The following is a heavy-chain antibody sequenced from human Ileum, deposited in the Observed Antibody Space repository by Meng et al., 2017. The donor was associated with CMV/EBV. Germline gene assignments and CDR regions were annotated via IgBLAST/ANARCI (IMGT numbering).Heavy chain of an antibody. D-gene: IGHD1-1*01. CDR3: ARVRTTGTIALGY. V-gene: IGHV3-21*01. J-gene: IGHJ4*02. CDR1: GFTFSSYI. CDR2: ISSTSDYI. Sequence: GGSLRLFCAASGFTFSSYIMNWVRQAPGKGLEWVSFISSTSDYIHYADSVRGRFTISRDNAEDSLFLQMNSLSVEDTAVYYCARVRTTGTIALGYWGQGTLVTVSS.